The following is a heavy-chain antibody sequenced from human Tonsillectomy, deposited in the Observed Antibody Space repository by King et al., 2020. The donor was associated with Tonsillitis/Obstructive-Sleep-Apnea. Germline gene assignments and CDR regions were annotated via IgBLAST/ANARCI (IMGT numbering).Heavy chain of an antibody. J-gene: IGHJ6*03. CDR2: VDPSDSYS. D-gene: IGHD5-12*01. V-gene: IGHV5-10-1*01. Sequence: VQLVESGAEVKKPGESLRISCKGSGYTFTTYWISWVRQMPGKGLEWMGAVDPSDSYSNYSPSFQGHVTISADKSITTAYLQWSSLKASDTAMYYCARLGYSDYDYNYYYYMDVWGKGTTVTVSS. CDR1: GYTFTTYW. CDR3: ARLGYSDYDYNYYYYMDV.